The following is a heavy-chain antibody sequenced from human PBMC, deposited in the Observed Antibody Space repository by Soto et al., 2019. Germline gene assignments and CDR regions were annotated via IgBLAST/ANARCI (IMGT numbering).Heavy chain of an antibody. V-gene: IGHV3-23*01. D-gene: IGHD1-26*01. Sequence: PGGSLRLSCAASGSTFSNYAISWVRQAPGKGLEWVSSISGSGGSTYYADSVKGRFTISRDNSKNTLYLQRNSLRAEDTAAYYCATYSGNYERYGVYYGMDVWGQGTTVTVSS. CDR2: ISGSGGST. CDR1: GSTFSNYA. CDR3: ATYSGNYERYGVYYGMDV. J-gene: IGHJ6*02.